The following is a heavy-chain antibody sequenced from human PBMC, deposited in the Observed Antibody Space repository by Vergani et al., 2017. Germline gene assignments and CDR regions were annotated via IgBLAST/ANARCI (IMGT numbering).Heavy chain of an antibody. Sequence: QVQLQESGPGLVKPPGTLSLTCAVSGDSISSNNWWTWVRPPPGKGLQWIGEICHTEDTKYSPSLKSGVTVSVNESRNLFSLRLNSVTAADTAVYYCATIGYRRWGYYFDYWGQGILVTVSS. CDR3: ATIGYRRWGYYFDY. D-gene: IGHD2-2*02. CDR1: GDSISSNNW. J-gene: IGHJ4*02. CDR2: ICHTEDT. V-gene: IGHV4-4*03.